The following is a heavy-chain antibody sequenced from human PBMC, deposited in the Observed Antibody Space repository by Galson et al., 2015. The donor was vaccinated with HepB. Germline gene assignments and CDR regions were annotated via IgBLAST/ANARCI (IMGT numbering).Heavy chain of an antibody. D-gene: IGHD2-2*01. CDR1: GFTFSTYA. V-gene: IGHV3-23*01. CDR3: AKFVVVVPAAMADHIDY. CDR2: ISGHGGTT. Sequence: SLRLSCAASGFTFSTYAMSWVRQAPGKGLEWVSAISGHGGTTYYADSVKGRFTISRDNSKNTLYLQMNSLRAGDTAVYYCAKFVVVVPAAMADHIDYWGQGTLVTVSS. J-gene: IGHJ4*02.